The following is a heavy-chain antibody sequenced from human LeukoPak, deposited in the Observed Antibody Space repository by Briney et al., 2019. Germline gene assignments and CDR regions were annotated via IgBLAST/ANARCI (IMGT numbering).Heavy chain of an antibody. Sequence: GASLRLSCAASGFTFSSYAMSWVRQAPGKGLEWVSAISGSGGSTYYADSVKGRFTISRDNSKNTLCLQMNSLRAEDTAVYYCAKDGASSGWYYGMDVWGQGTTVTVSS. CDR1: GFTFSSYA. D-gene: IGHD6-19*01. J-gene: IGHJ6*02. CDR3: AKDGASSGWYYGMDV. V-gene: IGHV3-23*01. CDR2: ISGSGGST.